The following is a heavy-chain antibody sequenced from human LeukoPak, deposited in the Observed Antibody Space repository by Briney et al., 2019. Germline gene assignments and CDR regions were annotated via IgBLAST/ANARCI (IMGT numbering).Heavy chain of an antibody. J-gene: IGHJ4*02. CDR3: ASAPEGGDCCYFDY. CDR1: GGSISSGDYY. CDR2: IYYSGST. Sequence: SQTLSLTFTVSGGSISSGDYYWSWIRQPPGKGLEWIGYIYYSGSTYYNPSLKSRVTISVDTSKNQFSLKLSSVTAADTAVYYCASAPEGGDCCYFDYWGQGTLVTVSS. V-gene: IGHV4-30-4*01. D-gene: IGHD2-21*02.